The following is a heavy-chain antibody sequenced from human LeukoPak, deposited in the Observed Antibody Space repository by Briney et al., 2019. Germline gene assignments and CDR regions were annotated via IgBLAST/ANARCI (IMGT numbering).Heavy chain of an antibody. CDR1: GGSFSGYY. Sequence: SETLSLTCAVYGGSFSGYYWSWIRQPPGKGLEWIGEINHSGSTNYNPSLKSRVTISVDTSKNQFSLKLSSVIAADTAVYYCARAGVYYGSGKAKYYYYGMDVWGKGTTVTVSS. D-gene: IGHD3-10*01. V-gene: IGHV4-34*01. J-gene: IGHJ6*04. CDR2: INHSGST. CDR3: ARAGVYYGSGKAKYYYYGMDV.